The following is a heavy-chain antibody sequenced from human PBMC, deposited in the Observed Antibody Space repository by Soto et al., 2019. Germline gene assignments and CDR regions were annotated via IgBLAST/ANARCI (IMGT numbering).Heavy chain of an antibody. J-gene: IGHJ6*02. CDR1: GFTFRTFA. CDR2: ISNDGSIK. Sequence: GGSLRLSCAASGFTFRTFAMHWVRQAPGKGLEWVAVISNDGSIKYFLDSVKGRFTISRDNSNNTLSLQMDSLRAEDTAVYYCARDKKPFNWSPSILKSYYYGMAVWGQGTTVTVSS. D-gene: IGHD1-1*01. CDR3: ARDKKPFNWSPSILKSYYYGMAV. V-gene: IGHV3-30-3*01.